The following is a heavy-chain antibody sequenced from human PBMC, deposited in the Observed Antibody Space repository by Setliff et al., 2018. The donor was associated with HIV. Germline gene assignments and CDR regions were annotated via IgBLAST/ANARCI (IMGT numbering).Heavy chain of an antibody. CDR2: INPSGGST. Sequence: ASVKVSCKASGYTFTQYYIHWVRQAPGQGLEWMGIINPSGGSTGYAQKFQGRVAVTSDTSTSTLHMELSSLRSDDTAVYYCARDLGSITLFGVVIQGAFDIWGQGTMVTVSS. CDR1: GYTFTQYY. J-gene: IGHJ3*02. CDR3: ARDLGSITLFGVVIQGAFDI. V-gene: IGHV1-46*01. D-gene: IGHD3-3*01.